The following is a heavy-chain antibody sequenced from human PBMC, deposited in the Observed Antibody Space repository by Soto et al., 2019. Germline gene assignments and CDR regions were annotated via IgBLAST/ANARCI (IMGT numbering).Heavy chain of an antibody. J-gene: IGHJ5*02. D-gene: IGHD6-19*01. Sequence: PSETLSLTCTVSGGSVSDLYWSWVRRPPGKGLEWIGYIHYRGSTEYNPSLKSRATISLGTSKNHFSLTMTSVTAADTAVYYCARGSSGWYGSLGSWGQGTLVTVSS. V-gene: IGHV4-59*02. CDR3: ARGSSGWYGSLGS. CDR1: GGSVSDLY. CDR2: IHYRGST.